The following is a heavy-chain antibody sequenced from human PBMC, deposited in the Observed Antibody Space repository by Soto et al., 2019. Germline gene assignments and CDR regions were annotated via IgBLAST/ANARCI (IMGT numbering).Heavy chain of an antibody. CDR2: ISSSSSYI. V-gene: IGHV3-21*01. Sequence: GGSLRLSCAASGFTFSSYSMDWVRQAPGKGLEWVSSISSSSSYIYYADSVKGRFTISRDNAKNSLYLQMNSLRAEDTAVYYCARDDLSSGWYEEGFRGPGSGGDYWGQGTLVTVSS. D-gene: IGHD6-19*01. CDR3: ARDDLSSGWYEEGFRGPGSGGDY. J-gene: IGHJ4*02. CDR1: GFTFSSYS.